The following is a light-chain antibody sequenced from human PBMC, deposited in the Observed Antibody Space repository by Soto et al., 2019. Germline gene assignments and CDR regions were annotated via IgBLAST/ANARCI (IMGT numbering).Light chain of an antibody. Sequence: DIQLTQSPSFLSASVGDRVTITCRASQGISSYLAWYQQKPGKAPKLLIYAASTLQSGVPSRFSGSGSGTEFTLTISSLQPEDFATYYCQHPGITFGPGTKVDIK. CDR2: AAS. J-gene: IGKJ3*01. CDR1: QGISSY. V-gene: IGKV1-9*01. CDR3: QHPGIT.